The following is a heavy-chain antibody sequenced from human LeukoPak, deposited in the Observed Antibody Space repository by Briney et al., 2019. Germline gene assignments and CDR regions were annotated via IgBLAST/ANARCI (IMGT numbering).Heavy chain of an antibody. J-gene: IGHJ4*02. V-gene: IGHV5-51*01. CDR2: IYPGDSDT. CDR1: GYRFTSYW. Sequence: GESLKISCKGSGYRFTSYWIGWVRQMPGKGLEWMGIIYPGDSDTRYSPSFQGQVTISADKSISTAYLQWSSLKASDTAMFYCARWGGSIAAGAGSYFDYWGQGTLVTVSS. CDR3: ARWGGSIAAGAGSYFDY. D-gene: IGHD6-13*01.